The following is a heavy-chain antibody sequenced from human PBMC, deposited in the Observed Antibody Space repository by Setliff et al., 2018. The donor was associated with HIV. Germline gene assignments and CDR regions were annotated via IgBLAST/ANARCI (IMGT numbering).Heavy chain of an antibody. V-gene: IGHV1-69*13. CDR1: GGTFKNLA. J-gene: IGHJ3*01. D-gene: IGHD1-1*01. Sequence: SVKVSCKASGGTFKNLAISWVRQAPGQGLEWMGGVIPSFATANYAQKFQGRITISADELTSTVYMDLNSLKSEDSAVYYCANPHDGGAFDVWGQGTAVTVSS. CDR2: VIPSFATA. CDR3: ANPHDGGAFDV.